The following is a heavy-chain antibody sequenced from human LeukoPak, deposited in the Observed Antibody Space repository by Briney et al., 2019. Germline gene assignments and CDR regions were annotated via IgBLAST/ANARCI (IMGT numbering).Heavy chain of an antibody. Sequence: PRGSLRLSCAASGFTFSSYGMHWVRQAPGKGLGWVAFIRYDGSNKYYADSVKGRFTISRDNSKNTLYLQMNSLRAEDTAVYYCAKDRGGSEVADYWGQGTLVTVSS. J-gene: IGHJ4*02. CDR3: AKDRGGSEVADY. D-gene: IGHD4-23*01. V-gene: IGHV3-30*02. CDR1: GFTFSSYG. CDR2: IRYDGSNK.